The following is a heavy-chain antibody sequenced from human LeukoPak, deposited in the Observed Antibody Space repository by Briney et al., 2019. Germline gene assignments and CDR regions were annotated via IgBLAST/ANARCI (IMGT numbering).Heavy chain of an antibody. CDR1: GYTFTSYG. CDR2: ISAYNGNT. Sequence: ASVKVSCKASGYTFTSYGIGWVRQAPGQGLEWMGWISAYNGNTNYAQKLQGRVTMTTDTSTSTAYMELRSLRSDDTAVYYCARECEGGCSRGVNYWGQGTLVTVSS. D-gene: IGHD2-2*01. CDR3: ARECEGGCSRGVNY. V-gene: IGHV1-18*01. J-gene: IGHJ4*02.